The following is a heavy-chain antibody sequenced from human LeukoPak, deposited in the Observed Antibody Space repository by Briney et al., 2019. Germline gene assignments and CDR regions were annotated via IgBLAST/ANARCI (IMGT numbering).Heavy chain of an antibody. CDR2: VSGSGLSK. CDR1: GFTFSSYA. D-gene: IGHD6-25*01. V-gene: IGHV3-23*01. CDR3: AKGGESSGWLFDY. Sequence: GGSLRLSCAASGFTFSSYAMSWVRQAPGKGLQWVSAVSGSGLSKYYEDSVKGRFTISRNNSKNTLYLQMNSLRAEDTAVYYCAKGGESSGWLFDYWGQGTLVPVSS. J-gene: IGHJ4*02.